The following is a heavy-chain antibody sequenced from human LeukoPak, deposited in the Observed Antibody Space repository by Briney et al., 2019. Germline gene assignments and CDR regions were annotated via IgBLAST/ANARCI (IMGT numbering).Heavy chain of an antibody. CDR3: ARVPRARAGYAYYFDY. CDR1: GGTFSSYA. CDR2: IIPIFGTA. Sequence: ASVTVSCKASGGTFSSYAISWVRQAPGQGLEWMGGIIPIFGTANYAQKFQGRVTITADESTSTAYMELSSLRSEDTAVYYCARVPRARAGYAYYFDYWGQGTLVTVSS. J-gene: IGHJ4*02. D-gene: IGHD5-12*01. V-gene: IGHV1-69*13.